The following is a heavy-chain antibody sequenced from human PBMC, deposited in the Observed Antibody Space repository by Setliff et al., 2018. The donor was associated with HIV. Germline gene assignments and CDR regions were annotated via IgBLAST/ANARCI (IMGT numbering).Heavy chain of an antibody. J-gene: IGHJ6*02. CDR3: ARYHSSGWVRFDHMMDV. Sequence: ASVKVSCKASGYTFTSYDINWVRQATGQGLEWMGWMNPNSGNTGYAQKFQGRVTMTRNTSISTAYMELSSLRSEDTAVYYCARYHSSGWVRFDHMMDVWGQGTTVTVSS. CDR2: MNPNSGNT. V-gene: IGHV1-8*02. CDR1: GYTFTSYD. D-gene: IGHD6-19*01.